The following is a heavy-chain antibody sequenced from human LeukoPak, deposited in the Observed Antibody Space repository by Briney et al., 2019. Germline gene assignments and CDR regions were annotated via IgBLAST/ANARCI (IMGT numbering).Heavy chain of an antibody. CDR1: GGSVSSSSYY. D-gene: IGHD4-17*01. CDR2: FYYSGST. Sequence: PSETLSLTCTVSGGSVSSSSYYWSWVRQPPGKGLEWIGYFYYSGSTNYNTSLKSRVTISLDTSKNQFSLKLSSVTAADTAVYYCARDRDGDPYYFDYWGQGTLVTVSS. J-gene: IGHJ4*02. V-gene: IGHV4-61*01. CDR3: ARDRDGDPYYFDY.